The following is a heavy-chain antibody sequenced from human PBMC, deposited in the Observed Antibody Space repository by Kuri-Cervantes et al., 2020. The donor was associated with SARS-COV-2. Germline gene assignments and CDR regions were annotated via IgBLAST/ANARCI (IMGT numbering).Heavy chain of an antibody. CDR2: INYSGTT. V-gene: IGHV4-34*01. CDR1: GGSFSNFL. D-gene: IGHD2-8*01. CDR3: ARVRYCTATNCMPFCDY. J-gene: IGHJ4*02. Sequence: SETLSLTCGVYGGSFSNFLWDWVRQPPGKGLEWIGEINYSGTTNYNPSLKSRVTISVDPSKNLFSLNLTSVTAADTAMYYCARVRYCTATNCMPFCDYWGQGTLVTVSS.